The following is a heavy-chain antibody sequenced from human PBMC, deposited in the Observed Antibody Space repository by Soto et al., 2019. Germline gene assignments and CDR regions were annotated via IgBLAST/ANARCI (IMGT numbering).Heavy chain of an antibody. Sequence: SETLSLTCTVSGGSISSYYWSWIRQPPGKGLEWIGYIYYSGSTNYNPSLKSRVTISVDTSKNQFSLKLSSVTAADTAVYYCAKDYHTVTTHHGLFDPWGQGTLVTVSS. V-gene: IGHV4-59*01. CDR1: GGSISSYY. J-gene: IGHJ5*02. D-gene: IGHD4-4*01. CDR2: IYYSGST. CDR3: AKDYHTVTTHHGLFDP.